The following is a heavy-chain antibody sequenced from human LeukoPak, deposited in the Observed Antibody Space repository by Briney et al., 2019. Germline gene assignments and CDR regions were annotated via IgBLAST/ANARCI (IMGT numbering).Heavy chain of an antibody. CDR1: RFTFSNYW. J-gene: IGHJ3*02. CDR2: ISGDGRIT. D-gene: IGHD1-26*01. V-gene: IGHV3-74*01. Sequence: PGGSLRLSCAASRFTFSNYWMHWVRQGPGKGLVWVSRISGDGRITRNADSMKGRFFISRDNAKNTLYLQMNSLRAEDTAVYYCARGGSPPEALGDTFDIWGQGTMVTVSS. CDR3: ARGGSPPEALGDTFDI.